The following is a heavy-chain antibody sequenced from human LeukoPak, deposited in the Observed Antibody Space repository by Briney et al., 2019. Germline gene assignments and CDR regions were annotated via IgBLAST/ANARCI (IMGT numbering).Heavy chain of an antibody. Sequence: KPSETLCLTCAVYGGSFSGYYWSWIRQPPGKGLEWVGRIKSKTDGGTTDYAAPVKGRFTISRDDSKNTLYLQMNSLKTEDTAVYYCTTDDYVWGSYRLFDYWGQGTLVTVSS. CDR3: TTDDYVWGSYRLFDY. CDR1: GGSFSGYY. V-gene: IGHV3-15*01. D-gene: IGHD3-16*02. CDR2: IKSKTDGGTT. J-gene: IGHJ4*02.